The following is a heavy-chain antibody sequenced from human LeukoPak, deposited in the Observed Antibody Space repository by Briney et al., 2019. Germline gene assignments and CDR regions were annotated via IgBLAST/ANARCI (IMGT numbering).Heavy chain of an antibody. J-gene: IGHJ4*02. V-gene: IGHV4-4*02. CDR3: ARVSKSTFDH. CDR1: GDSISSSDW. CDR2: IFHTGST. Sequence: SETLSLTCTVSGDSISSSDWWNRVRQPPGEGLEWIGEIFHTGSTNYNPSLKGRVTMSVDKSKNQFSLRLSSVTAADTTLYYCARVSKSTFDHWGQGTLVTVSS.